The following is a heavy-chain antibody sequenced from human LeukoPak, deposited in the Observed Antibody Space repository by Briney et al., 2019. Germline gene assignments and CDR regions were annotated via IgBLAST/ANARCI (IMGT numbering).Heavy chain of an antibody. J-gene: IGHJ4*02. V-gene: IGHV4-34*01. D-gene: IGHD6-13*01. CDR1: GGSFSGYY. Sequence: PSETLSLTCAVYGGSFSGYYWSWIRQPPGKGLEWIGEINHSGSTNYNPSLKSRVTISVDASKYQFSLKLSSVTAADTAVYYCARVAGAAAGTNYFDYWGQGTLVTVSS. CDR3: ARVAGAAAGTNYFDY. CDR2: INHSGST.